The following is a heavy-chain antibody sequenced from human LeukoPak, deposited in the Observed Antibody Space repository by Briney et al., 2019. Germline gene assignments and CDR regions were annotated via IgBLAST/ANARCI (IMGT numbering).Heavy chain of an antibody. V-gene: IGHV4-59*01. Sequence: SETLSLTCTVSGGSISSYYWSWIRQPPGKGLEWIGYIYYSGSTNYNPSLKSRVTISVDTSKNQFSLKLSSVTAADTAVYYCARAAVPAAMERTPENWFDPSGQGTLVTVSS. J-gene: IGHJ5*02. CDR3: ARAAVPAAMERTPENWFDP. CDR1: GGSISSYY. CDR2: IYYSGST. D-gene: IGHD2-2*01.